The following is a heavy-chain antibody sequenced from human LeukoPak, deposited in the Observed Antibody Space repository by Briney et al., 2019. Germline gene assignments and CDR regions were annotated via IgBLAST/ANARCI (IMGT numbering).Heavy chain of an antibody. V-gene: IGHV3-30*04. CDR2: ISNEGHEK. Sequence: LGRPLRLSCEPSGFTFSAYVMHGPRDAPGGGVECGAVISNEGHEKYYAHSVKGRFSISRDNSKNTLYLQMSSLRTEDTAVYYCVRDGCYTGGWTYGAGDYWGQGTLVTVSS. J-gene: IGHJ4*01. D-gene: IGHD2-8*02. CDR3: VRDGCYTGGWTYGAGDY. CDR1: GFTFSAYV.